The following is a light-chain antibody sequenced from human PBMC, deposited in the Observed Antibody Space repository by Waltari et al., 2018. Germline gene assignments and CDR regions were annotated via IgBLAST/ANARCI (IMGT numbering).Light chain of an antibody. V-gene: IGKV4-1*01. Sequence: DIVMTQSPDSLAVSLGERATINCKSSQTVLYSANNKNYLTWYQHKPGQPPKLLISWASIREAGVPDRVTGSGSGTDCTITISSLQAEDVAVYYCQQHYTTPWTFGQGTKVEIK. CDR2: WAS. CDR3: QQHYTTPWT. J-gene: IGKJ1*01. CDR1: QTVLYSANNKNY.